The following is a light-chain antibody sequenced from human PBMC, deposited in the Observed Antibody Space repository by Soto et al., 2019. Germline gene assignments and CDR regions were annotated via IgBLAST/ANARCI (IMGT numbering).Light chain of an antibody. J-gene: IGKJ1*01. V-gene: IGKV1-6*02. CDR3: LQDYNYPWT. CDR2: AAS. CDR1: QGIRND. Sequence: AIQMTQSPSSLSASVGDRVTITCRASQGIRNDLGWYQQKAGKAPKFLIYAASSLQSGVPSRFSGSGSGTDFTLTISNLQPEDFATYYCLQDYNYPWTFGQGTKVEIE.